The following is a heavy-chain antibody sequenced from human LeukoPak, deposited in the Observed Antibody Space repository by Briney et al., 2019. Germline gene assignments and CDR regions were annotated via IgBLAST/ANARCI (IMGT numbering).Heavy chain of an antibody. Sequence: GGSLRLSCAASGFTFSDYSMTWVRQVPGKGLEWVANIKHDGTGRYYVDSVKGRFTISRDNARTSLYLQMNSLRAEDTAVYYCARDPPRQGYFQHWGQGTLVTVSS. CDR2: IKHDGTGR. J-gene: IGHJ1*01. V-gene: IGHV3-7*01. CDR3: ARDPPRQGYFQH. CDR1: GFTFSDYS.